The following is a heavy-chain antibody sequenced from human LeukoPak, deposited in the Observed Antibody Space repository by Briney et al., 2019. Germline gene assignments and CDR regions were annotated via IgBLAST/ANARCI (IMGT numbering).Heavy chain of an antibody. Sequence: ASVKVSCKASGYTFTCYYMHWVRQAPGQGLEWMGWINPNSGGTNYAQKFQGRVTMTRDTSISTAYMELSRLRSDDTAVYYCARDDGSSSWYRKSFDPWGQGTLVTVSS. CDR2: INPNSGGT. J-gene: IGHJ5*02. CDR3: ARDDGSSSWYRKSFDP. V-gene: IGHV1-2*02. CDR1: GYTFTCYY. D-gene: IGHD6-13*01.